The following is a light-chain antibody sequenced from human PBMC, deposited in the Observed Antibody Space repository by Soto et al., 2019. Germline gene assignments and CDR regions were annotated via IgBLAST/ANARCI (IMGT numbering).Light chain of an antibody. CDR1: SSDVGGYNY. J-gene: IGLJ3*02. V-gene: IGLV2-14*01. CDR2: DVS. Sequence: QSVLTQPASVSGPPGQSITISCTGTSSDVGGYNYVSWYQQLPGKAPKLTIYDVSDRPSGVSNRFSGSKSGNTASLTISGLQAEDEADYYCSSYTSTSTPVVFGGGTKLTVL. CDR3: SSYTSTSTPVV.